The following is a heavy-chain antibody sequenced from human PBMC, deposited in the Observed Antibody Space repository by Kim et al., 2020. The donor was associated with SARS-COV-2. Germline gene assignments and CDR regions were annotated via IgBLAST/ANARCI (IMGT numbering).Heavy chain of an antibody. CDR2: IYYSGST. J-gene: IGHJ6*02. Sequence: SETLSHTCTVSGGSISSSNYYWGWIRQPPGKGLEWIGTIYYSGSTYYNPSLKSRVTISVDTSKNQFSLKLSSVTAADTAFYYCARHPAIASAGTGYHYGMDGWGQGTTVTDSS. V-gene: IGHV4-39*01. D-gene: IGHD6-13*01. CDR3: ARHPAIASAGTGYHYGMDG. CDR1: GGSISSSNYY.